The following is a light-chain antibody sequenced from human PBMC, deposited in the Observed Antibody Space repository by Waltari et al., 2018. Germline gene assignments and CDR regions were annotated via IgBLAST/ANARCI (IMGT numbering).Light chain of an antibody. CDR3: QQSYSTPWT. J-gene: IGKJ1*01. CDR2: VAS. CDR1: QSISSY. Sequence: DIQMTQSPSSLSASVGDRVTITCRASQSISSYLNWYQQKPGKAPKRLIYVASSLESGVPSRFSGSGSWTDFTLTISSLQPEDFATYYCQQSYSTPWTFG. V-gene: IGKV1-39*01.